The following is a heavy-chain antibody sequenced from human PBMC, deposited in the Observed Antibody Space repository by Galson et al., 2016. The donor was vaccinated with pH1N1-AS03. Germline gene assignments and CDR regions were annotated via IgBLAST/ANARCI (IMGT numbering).Heavy chain of an antibody. CDR3: ARTLNYNTGLDV. CDR1: GFSLSTGGMR. V-gene: IGHV2-70*04. CDR2: IDWDDGT. D-gene: IGHD5-24*01. Sequence: PALVKPTQTLTLTCTVSGFSLSTGGMRVSWIRQPPGKALEWLGRIDWDDGTFYSTSLKTRLHISKDTSKTQVVLTMTNMDPVDTGTYYCARTLNYNTGLDVWGPGATVTVSS. J-gene: IGHJ6*02.